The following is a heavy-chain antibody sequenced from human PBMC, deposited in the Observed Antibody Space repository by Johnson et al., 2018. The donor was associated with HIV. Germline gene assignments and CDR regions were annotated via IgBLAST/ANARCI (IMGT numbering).Heavy chain of an antibody. V-gene: IGHV3-NL1*01. D-gene: IGHD6-6*01. CDR1: GFTFSSYA. CDR2: ISSAGTT. Sequence: QVHLVESGGGVVQPGRSLRLSCAASGFTFSSYAMHWVRQAPGKGLEWVSVISSAGTTYYADSVTGRFTISRDSSKNSLYLQMNSLRAGDTAVYYCARYSSSFDAFDIWGQGTMVTVSS. J-gene: IGHJ3*02. CDR3: ARYSSSFDAFDI.